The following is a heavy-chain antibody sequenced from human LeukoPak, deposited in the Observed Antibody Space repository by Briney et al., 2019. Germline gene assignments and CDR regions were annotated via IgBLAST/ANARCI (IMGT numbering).Heavy chain of an antibody. J-gene: IGHJ5*02. D-gene: IGHD2-2*01. CDR1: GYTFTSYA. V-gene: IGHV7-4-1*02. Sequence: ASVKVSCKVSGYTFTSYAMNWVRQAPGQGLEWMGWINTNTGNPTYAQGFTGRFVFSLDTSVSTAYLQISSLKAEDTAVYYCARDLGKGYCSSTSCRRWFDPWGQGTLVTVSS. CDR3: ARDLGKGYCSSTSCRRWFDP. CDR2: INTNTGNP.